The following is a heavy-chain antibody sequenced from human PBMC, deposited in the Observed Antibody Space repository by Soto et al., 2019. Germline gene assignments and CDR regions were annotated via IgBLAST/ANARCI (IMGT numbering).Heavy chain of an antibody. CDR1: GFTFSNYW. D-gene: IGHD6-19*01. CDR2: INSDGSST. J-gene: IGHJ4*02. V-gene: IGHV3-74*01. Sequence: GGSLRLSCAASGFTFSNYWMHWVRQAPGKGLVWVSRINSDGSSTSYADSVKGRFTISRDNAKNTLYLQMNSLRAEDTAVYHCARTPQHWEGWYLHWGQRTLVTVSS. CDR3: ARTPQHWEGWYLH.